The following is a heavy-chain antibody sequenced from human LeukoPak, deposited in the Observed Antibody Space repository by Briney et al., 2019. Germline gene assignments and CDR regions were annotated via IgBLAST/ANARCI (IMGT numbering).Heavy chain of an antibody. D-gene: IGHD3-9*01. J-gene: IGHJ4*02. CDR2: INSDGSKT. CDR1: GFTFSNYW. V-gene: IGHV3-74*01. Sequence: PGGSLRLSCAASGFTFSNYWMYWVRQAPGKGLVWVSCINSDGSKTNNADSVKGRFTISRDNAKNTLYLQINSLRAEDTAVYYCARDSMSGYSDFDFWGQGSLVTVSS. CDR3: ARDSMSGYSDFDF.